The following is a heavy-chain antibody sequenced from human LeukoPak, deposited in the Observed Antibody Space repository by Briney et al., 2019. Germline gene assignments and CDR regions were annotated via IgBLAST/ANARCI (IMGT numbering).Heavy chain of an antibody. CDR1: GGSISTYY. J-gene: IGHJ3*02. Sequence: SETLSLTCTVSGGSISTYYWSWIRQPPGKGLEWIGYIYYIGNTNYNPSLKSRVTISVDTSKNQFSLKLSSVTAADTAVYYCARPRSSFGHDAFDIWGQGTMVTVSS. D-gene: IGHD5-18*01. CDR3: ARPRSSFGHDAFDI. V-gene: IGHV4-59*08. CDR2: IYYIGNT.